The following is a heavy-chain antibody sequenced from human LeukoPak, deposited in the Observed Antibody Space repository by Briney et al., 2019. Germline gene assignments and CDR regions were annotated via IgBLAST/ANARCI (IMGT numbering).Heavy chain of an antibody. D-gene: IGHD3-10*01. Sequence: GGSLRLSCAPSRFTFNRYWMNRVRQAPGKGLEWVPNIKQDGSEKYYVDSVKGRFTLSRDNAKSSLYLQMNGRGAEDAAVYYWFRGGGYWGQGILVTVSS. V-gene: IGHV3-7*01. CDR2: IKQDGSEK. J-gene: IGHJ4*02. CDR1: RFTFNRYW. CDR3: FRGGGY.